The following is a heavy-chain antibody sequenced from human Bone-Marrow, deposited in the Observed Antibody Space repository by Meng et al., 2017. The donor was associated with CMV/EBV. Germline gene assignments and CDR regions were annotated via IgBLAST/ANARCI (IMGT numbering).Heavy chain of an antibody. CDR2: ISAYNGNT. J-gene: IGHJ5*02. V-gene: IGHV1-18*01. CDR1: GYTFTSYG. D-gene: IGHD6-6*01. Sequence: ASVKVSCKASGYTFTSYGISWVRQAPGQGLEWMGWISAYNGNTNYAQKLQGRVTMTTDTSTSTAYMELRSLRSEDTAVYYCARDVFGSSSSGWFDPWGQGTLVTVSS. CDR3: ARDVFGSSSSGWFDP.